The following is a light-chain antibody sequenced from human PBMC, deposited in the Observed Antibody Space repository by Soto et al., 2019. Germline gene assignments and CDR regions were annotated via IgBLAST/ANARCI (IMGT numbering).Light chain of an antibody. V-gene: IGLV2-23*02. CDR2: EVS. J-gene: IGLJ3*02. CDR1: SSNVGSYNF. CDR3: CSSAGNNTLV. Sequence: QSALTQPASVSGSPGQSITISCTGTSSNVGSYNFVSWYRQYAGKAPALIIYEVSQRPSTFFNRFSGSKSGNTASLTVSGLQSDDEADYYCCSSAGNNTLVFGGGTKLTVL.